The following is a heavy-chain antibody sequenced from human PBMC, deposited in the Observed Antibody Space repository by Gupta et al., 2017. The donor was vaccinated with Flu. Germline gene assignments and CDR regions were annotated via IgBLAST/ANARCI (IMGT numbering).Heavy chain of an antibody. Sequence: EVRVLESGGGQVEPGGSLRLACAASGFTSYYAFIWARQVPGKGLECVSTVSAVAGNEHYADSVKGRFTVSRDRYKVTTSLEMNRLRVEDTAVYYGVLWSENHFDYWGQGSLVTVSS. CDR2: VSAVAGNE. CDR1: GFTSYYA. CDR3: VLWSENHFDY. J-gene: IGHJ4*02. V-gene: IGHV3-23*01. D-gene: IGHD2-21*01.